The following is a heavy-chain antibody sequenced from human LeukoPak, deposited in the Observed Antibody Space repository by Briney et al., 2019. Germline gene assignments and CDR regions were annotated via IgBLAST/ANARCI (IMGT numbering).Heavy chain of an antibody. Sequence: AGGSLRLSCAASGFTFSSYAMHWVRQAPGKGLEYVSAISSNGGSTYYANSVKGRLTISRDNSKNTLYLQMGSLRAEDMAVYYCARNYRDYEDYWGQGTLVTVSS. CDR1: GFTFSSYA. V-gene: IGHV3-64*01. CDR3: ARNYRDYEDY. D-gene: IGHD4-17*01. CDR2: ISSNGGST. J-gene: IGHJ4*02.